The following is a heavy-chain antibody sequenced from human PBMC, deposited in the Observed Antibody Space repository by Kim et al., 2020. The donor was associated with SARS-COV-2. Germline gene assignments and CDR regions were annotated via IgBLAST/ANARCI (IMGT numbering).Heavy chain of an antibody. Sequence: SETLSLTCTVSGGSISSYYWSWIRQPPGKGLEWIGYIYYSGSTNYNPSLKSRVTISVDTSKNQFSLKLSSVTAADTAVYYCARVFRWRVVVAATQADWFDPWGQGTLVTVSS. V-gene: IGHV4-59*01. CDR3: ARVFRWRVVVAATQADWFDP. J-gene: IGHJ5*02. CDR2: IYYSGST. CDR1: GGSISSYY. D-gene: IGHD2-15*01.